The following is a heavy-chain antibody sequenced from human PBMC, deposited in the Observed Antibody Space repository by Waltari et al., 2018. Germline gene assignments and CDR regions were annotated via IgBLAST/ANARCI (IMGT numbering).Heavy chain of an antibody. D-gene: IGHD3-3*01. CDR3: ARGQGRYYDFWSGYYYFDY. V-gene: IGHV1-69*02. CDR1: GGTFSSYT. CDR2: ISPIRGIA. J-gene: IGHJ4*02. Sequence: QVQLVQSGAEVKKPGSSVKVSCKASGGTFSSYTISWVRQAPGQGLEWMGRISPIRGIANYAQKFQGRITSTADKSTSTAYMELSSLRSEDTAEYYCARGQGRYYDFWSGYYYFDYWGQGTLVTVSS.